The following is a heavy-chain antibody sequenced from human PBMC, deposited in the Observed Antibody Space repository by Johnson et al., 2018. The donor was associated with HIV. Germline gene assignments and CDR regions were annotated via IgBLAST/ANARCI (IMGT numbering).Heavy chain of an antibody. Sequence: VQLVESGGGLIQPGGSLRLSCAASGFTFSSNYMSWVRQAPGKGLEWVSGINWNGGSTGYADSVKGRFTISRDNSKNTLYLQMTSLSAEDTARYFCAGGGGRSSGYYSAVDIWGQGTMVTVSS. V-gene: IGHV3-66*03. D-gene: IGHD3-22*01. CDR2: INWNGGST. J-gene: IGHJ3*02. CDR1: GFTFSSNY. CDR3: AGGGGRSSGYYSAVDI.